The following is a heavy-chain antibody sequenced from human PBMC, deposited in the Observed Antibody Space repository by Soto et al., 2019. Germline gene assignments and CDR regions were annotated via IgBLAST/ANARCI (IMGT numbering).Heavy chain of an antibody. CDR1: GFTFSSYW. D-gene: IGHD6-13*01. Sequence: GGSLRLSCAASGFTFSSYWMSWVRQAPGKGLELVANIKQDGSEKYDVDSVKGRFTISRDNAKNSLYLQMNSLRAEDTAVYYCARGPFSSSWDNWFDPWGQGTLVTVSS. CDR3: ARGPFSSSWDNWFDP. V-gene: IGHV3-7*01. CDR2: IKQDGSEK. J-gene: IGHJ5*02.